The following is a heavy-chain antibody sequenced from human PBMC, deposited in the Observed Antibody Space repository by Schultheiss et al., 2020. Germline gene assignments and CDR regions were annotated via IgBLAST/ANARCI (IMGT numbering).Heavy chain of an antibody. D-gene: IGHD6-13*01. Sequence: SETLSLTCAVFGGSFSGHYWSWIRQPPGKGLEWIGEIYHSGSTNYNPSLKSRVTISVDKSKNQFSLKLSSVTAADTAVYYCARKPGIAAAGPRRYFDYWGQGTLVTVSS. V-gene: IGHV4-34*01. CDR1: GGSFSGHY. CDR2: IYHSGST. J-gene: IGHJ4*02. CDR3: ARKPGIAAAGPRRYFDY.